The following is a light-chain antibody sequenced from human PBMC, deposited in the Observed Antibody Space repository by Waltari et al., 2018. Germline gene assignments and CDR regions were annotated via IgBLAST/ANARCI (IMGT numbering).Light chain of an antibody. V-gene: IGLV4-69*01. J-gene: IGLJ3*02. Sequence: QLALTQSPSAYASLGASVKLTCTLSSGHSSTIVTWLQQQPEKGPRYLMKVNSDGSHTKGDEIPDRFSGSSSGAERYLTISSLQSEDEADYYCQTGGHGTWVFGGGTKLTVL. CDR2: VNSDGSH. CDR3: QTGGHGTWV. CDR1: SGHSSTI.